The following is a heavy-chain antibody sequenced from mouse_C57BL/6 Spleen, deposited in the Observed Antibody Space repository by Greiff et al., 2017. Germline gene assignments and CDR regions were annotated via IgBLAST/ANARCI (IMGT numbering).Heavy chain of an antibody. D-gene: IGHD1-1*01. V-gene: IGHV1-50*01. Sequence: QVQLQQPGAELVKPGASVKLSCKASGYTFTSYWMQWVKQRPGQGLEWIGEIDPSDSYTNYNQKFKGKVTLTVDTSTSTAYMQLSSLTSEASAVYYCARHYGSSPYYFDYWGQGTTLTVSS. J-gene: IGHJ2*01. CDR3: ARHYGSSPYYFDY. CDR1: GYTFTSYW. CDR2: IDPSDSYT.